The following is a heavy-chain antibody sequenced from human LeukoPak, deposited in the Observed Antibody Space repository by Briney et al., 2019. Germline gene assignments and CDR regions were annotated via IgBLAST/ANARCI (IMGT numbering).Heavy chain of an antibody. V-gene: IGHV1-2*06. CDR3: ARDVPGSIGTTARFDP. J-gene: IGHJ5*02. CDR2: INPNSGDT. D-gene: IGHD1-1*01. Sequence: ASVKVSCKASGYTFTGYYVHWVRQAPGQGLEWMGRINPNSGDTNYAQKFQGRVTVTTDTSTSTAYMELRTLTSDDTAVYYCARDVPGSIGTTARFDPWGQGTLVTVSS. CDR1: GYTFTGYY.